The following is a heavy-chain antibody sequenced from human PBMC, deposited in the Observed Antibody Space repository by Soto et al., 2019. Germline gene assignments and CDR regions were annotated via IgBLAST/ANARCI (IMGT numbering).Heavy chain of an antibody. D-gene: IGHD1-26*01. CDR1: GYMFTING. J-gene: IGHJ4*02. Sequence: ASVKVSCKTSGYMFTINGISWVRQVPGQGLEWMGWISTNSGNTKLAQNFQDRVTLTTDTSTSTAYMELRSLRSDDTAIYYCAKDRYSGNPNHRGLFDYWGQGTLVTVSS. V-gene: IGHV1-18*01. CDR2: ISTNSGNT. CDR3: AKDRYSGNPNHRGLFDY.